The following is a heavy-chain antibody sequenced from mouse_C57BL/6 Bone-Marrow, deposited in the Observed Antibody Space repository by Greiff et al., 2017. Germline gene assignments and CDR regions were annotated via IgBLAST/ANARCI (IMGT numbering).Heavy chain of an antibody. Sequence: EVQLMESGGDLVKPGGSLKLSCAASGFTFSSYGMSWVRQTPDKRLEWVATISSGGSSTYYPDTVKGRFTISRDNAKNTLYLQMSSLKSEDTAMYYCAREGWAFAYWGQGTLVTVSA. V-gene: IGHV5-6*01. J-gene: IGHJ3*01. CDR1: GFTFSSYG. D-gene: IGHD2-3*01. CDR2: ISSGGSST. CDR3: AREGWAFAY.